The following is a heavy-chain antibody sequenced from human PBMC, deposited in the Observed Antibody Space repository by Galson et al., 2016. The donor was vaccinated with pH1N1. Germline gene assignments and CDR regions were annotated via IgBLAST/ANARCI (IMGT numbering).Heavy chain of an antibody. J-gene: IGHJ4*02. V-gene: IGHV4-39*01. CDR2: IYYTGNT. CDR3: ARLWYGEYIDY. Sequence: ATLSLTCSVSGVSISNTNYYWGWIRQPPGKGLEWIANIYYTGNTYYDASLQSRVTISVDTSKNQFSLKVKSVIAADTAVYYCARLWYGEYIDYWGQGTRVSVSS. D-gene: IGHD3-10*01. CDR1: GVSISNTNYY.